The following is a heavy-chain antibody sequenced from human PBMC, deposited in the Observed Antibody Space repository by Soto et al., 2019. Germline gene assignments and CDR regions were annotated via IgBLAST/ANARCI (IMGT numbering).Heavy chain of an antibody. J-gene: IGHJ3*01. D-gene: IGHD6-19*01. CDR1: GFTFGDYA. V-gene: IGHV3-9*01. Sequence: EVQLVESGGGLVQPGRSLRLSCAASGFTFGDYAMHWVRQAPGKGLEWVSGISWNTNSIDYADSVKGRFIISRDNAKNFLYLEMNSLRAEDTAFYYCAKDMGPNIAVAGLGGFAFWGQGTMVSVSS. CDR3: AKDMGPNIAVAGLGGFAF. CDR2: ISWNTNSI.